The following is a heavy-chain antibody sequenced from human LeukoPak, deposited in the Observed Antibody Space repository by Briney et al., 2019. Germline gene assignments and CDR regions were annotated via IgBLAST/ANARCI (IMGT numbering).Heavy chain of an antibody. CDR3: ARYVVSGAGRYYFDY. CDR2: INYGGTT. Sequence: SETLSLTCTVSGGSISSNNYYWSWIRQPPGREMEWIASINYGGTTYYNPSLKSRVTISVDTSKNQFSLRLSSVTAADTAVYLCARYVVSGAGRYYFDYWGQGSLVTVSS. J-gene: IGHJ4*02. CDR1: GGSISSNNYY. V-gene: IGHV4-39*01. D-gene: IGHD3-10*01.